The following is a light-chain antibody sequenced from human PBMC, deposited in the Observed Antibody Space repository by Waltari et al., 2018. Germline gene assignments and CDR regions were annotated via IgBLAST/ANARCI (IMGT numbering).Light chain of an antibody. CDR1: QSFSSR. V-gene: IGKV3-15*01. CDR2: GGS. J-gene: IGKJ4*01. Sequence: EIVLTQSPATLSLSPGERATLSCRASQSFSSRLAWYQQKPGQATRLVIYGGSSRATGIPDRFSGSGSGTDFTLTISNLEPEDFALYHCQQYNNWPLTFGGGTKVEIK. CDR3: QQYNNWPLT.